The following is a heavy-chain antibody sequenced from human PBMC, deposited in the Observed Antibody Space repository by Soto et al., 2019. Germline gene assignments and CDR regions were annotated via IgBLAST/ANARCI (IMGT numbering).Heavy chain of an antibody. CDR2: ISYDGSNK. CDR3: ARAYYYYDSRAYDY. CDR1: GFTFSSYA. J-gene: IGHJ4*02. Sequence: GGSLRLSCAASGFTFSSYAMHWVRQAPGKGLEWVAVISYDGSNKYYADSVKGRFTISRDNSKNTLYLQMNSLRAEDTAVYYCARAYYYYDSRAYDYWGQGTLVTVSS. D-gene: IGHD3-22*01. V-gene: IGHV3-30-3*01.